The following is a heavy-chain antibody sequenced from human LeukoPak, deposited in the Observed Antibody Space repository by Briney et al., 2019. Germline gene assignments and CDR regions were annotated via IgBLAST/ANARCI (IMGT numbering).Heavy chain of an antibody. D-gene: IGHD6-19*01. CDR3: ARDLTFSSGWNY. J-gene: IGHJ4*02. V-gene: IGHV3-48*03. Sequence: PGGSLRLSCAASGFTFSSYAMSWVRQAPGKGLEWVSYISSSGSTIYYADSVKGRFTISRDNAKNSLYLQMNSLRAEDTAVYYCARDLTFSSGWNYWGQGTLVTVSS. CDR1: GFTFSSYA. CDR2: ISSSGSTI.